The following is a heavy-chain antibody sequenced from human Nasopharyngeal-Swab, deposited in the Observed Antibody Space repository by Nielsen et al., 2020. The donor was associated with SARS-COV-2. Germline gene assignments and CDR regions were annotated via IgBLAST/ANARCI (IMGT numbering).Heavy chain of an antibody. D-gene: IGHD3-10*01. CDR2: ISSSSSTI. CDR1: GFTFSSYS. V-gene: IGHV3-48*04. Sequence: GESLKISCAASGFTFSSYSMNWVRQAPGKGLEWVSYISSSSSTIYYADSVKGRFTISRDNAKNSLYLQINSLRAEDTAVYYCAKEAYVSIVRGVTPWFDPWGQGTLVTVSS. J-gene: IGHJ5*02. CDR3: AKEAYVSIVRGVTPWFDP.